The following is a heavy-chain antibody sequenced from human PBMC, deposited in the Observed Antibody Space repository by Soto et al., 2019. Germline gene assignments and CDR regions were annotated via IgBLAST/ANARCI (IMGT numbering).Heavy chain of an antibody. CDR1: GFIFRDHW. CDR2: INNDGSGT. Sequence: PGGSLRLSCVASGFIFRDHWMHWVRQAPGKGLVWISHINNDGSGTSYADSVKGRFTISRDNAENTIYLQMNSLTVEDTAVYYCTRDSSLSIDFWGQGALVTVSS. J-gene: IGHJ4*02. D-gene: IGHD6-6*01. CDR3: TRDSSLSIDF. V-gene: IGHV3-74*01.